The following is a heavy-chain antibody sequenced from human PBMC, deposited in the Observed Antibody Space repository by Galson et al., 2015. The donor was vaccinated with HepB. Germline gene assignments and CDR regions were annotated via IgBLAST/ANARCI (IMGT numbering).Heavy chain of an antibody. CDR3: ARAQAYFYDSSGFGTFDY. Sequence: SLRLSCAASGFTFSSYWMSWVRQAPGQGLEWVANIKQDGGEKYYVDSVKGRFTISRDNTKNSLYLQMNSLRSEDTAVYYCARAQAYFYDSSGFGTFDYWGQGTLVTVSS. CDR1: GFTFSSYW. D-gene: IGHD3-22*01. J-gene: IGHJ4*02. V-gene: IGHV3-7*01. CDR2: IKQDGGEK.